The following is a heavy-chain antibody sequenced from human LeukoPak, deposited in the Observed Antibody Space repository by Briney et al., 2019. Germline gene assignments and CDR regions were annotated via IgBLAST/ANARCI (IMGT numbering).Heavy chain of an antibody. CDR2: ISWNSGSI. CDR1: EFTFDDYA. CDR3: AKDMGGGRLVRFYFDY. D-gene: IGHD6-19*01. V-gene: IGHV3-9*01. Sequence: GRSLRLSCAAPEFTFDDYAMHWVRQAPGKGLEWVSGISWNSGSIGYADSVKGRFTISRDNAKNSLYLQMNSLRAEDTALYYCAKDMGGGRLVRFYFDYWGQGTLVTVSS. J-gene: IGHJ4*02.